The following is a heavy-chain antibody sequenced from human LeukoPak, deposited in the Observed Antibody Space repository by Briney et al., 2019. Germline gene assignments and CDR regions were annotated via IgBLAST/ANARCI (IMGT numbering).Heavy chain of an antibody. CDR3: ARVNYYDSSGYSLEMYNWFDP. CDR2: IYHSGST. Sequence: SETLSLTCAVSGGSISSGGYSWSWIRQPPGKGLEWIGYIYHSGSTYYNPSLKSRVTISVDRSKNQCSLKLSSVTAADTAVYYGARVNYYDSSGYSLEMYNWFDPWGQGTLVTVSS. D-gene: IGHD3-22*01. CDR1: GGSISSGGYS. V-gene: IGHV4-30-2*01. J-gene: IGHJ5*02.